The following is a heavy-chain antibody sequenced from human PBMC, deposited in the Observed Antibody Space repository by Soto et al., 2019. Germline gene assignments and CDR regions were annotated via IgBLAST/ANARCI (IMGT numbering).Heavy chain of an antibody. CDR2: ISGSGGST. CDR3: AKSDITMIVVVTTGGAFDI. V-gene: IGHV3-23*01. CDR1: GFTFRIYA. J-gene: IGHJ3*02. D-gene: IGHD3-22*01. Sequence: VGSLRLSCAASGFTFRIYAMSWVRQAPGKGLEWVSAISGSGGSTYYADSVKGRFTISRDNSKNTLYLQMNSLRAEDTAVYYCAKSDITMIVVVTTGGAFDIWGQGTMVTVSS.